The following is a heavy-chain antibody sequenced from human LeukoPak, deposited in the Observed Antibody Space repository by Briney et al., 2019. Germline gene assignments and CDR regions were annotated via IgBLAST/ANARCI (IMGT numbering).Heavy chain of an antibody. V-gene: IGHV1-2*02. Sequence: ASVKVSCKASGYTFSNHHILWVRQAPGQGLEWMGWIHPNGHDTKYAQKFQGRMTMTTDTSISTAYMELNRVTSDDTAVYYCSGHYGPGPVWGQGTLITASS. CDR3: SGHYGPGPV. CDR2: IHPNGHDT. D-gene: IGHD3-10*01. J-gene: IGHJ4*02. CDR1: GYTFSNHH.